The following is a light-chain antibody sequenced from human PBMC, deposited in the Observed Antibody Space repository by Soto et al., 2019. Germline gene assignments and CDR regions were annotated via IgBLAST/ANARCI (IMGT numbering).Light chain of an antibody. Sequence: QSALTQPASVSGSPGQSITIACTGTSSDGGSYNLVSWYQQHPGKAPKLLIEEGSKQPSGVSNRFSGSKSGNTASLTISGLQAEDEPDYYCCSYAGSSTLVFGVGTKLTVL. V-gene: IGLV2-23*01. CDR1: SSDGGSYNL. CDR3: CSYAGSSTLV. CDR2: EGS. J-gene: IGLJ2*01.